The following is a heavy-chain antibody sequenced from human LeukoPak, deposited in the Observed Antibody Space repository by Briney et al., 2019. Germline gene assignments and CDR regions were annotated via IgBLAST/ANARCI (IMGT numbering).Heavy chain of an antibody. CDR2: ISSNGGNT. CDR3: ATDEVSSSGQAAFDI. Sequence: GGSLRLSCAASGFNLNDYGMSWVRQVPGKGLEWVSGISSNGGNTAYADSVKGRFTISRDNAKNSLYLQMNSLRAEDTAVYYCATDEVSSSGQAAFDIWGQGTMVTVSS. J-gene: IGHJ3*02. CDR1: GFNLNDYG. D-gene: IGHD6-19*01. V-gene: IGHV3-20*04.